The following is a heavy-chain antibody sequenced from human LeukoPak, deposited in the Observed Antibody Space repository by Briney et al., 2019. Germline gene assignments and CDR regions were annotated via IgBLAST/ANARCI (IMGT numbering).Heavy chain of an antibody. D-gene: IGHD3-22*01. Sequence: SETLSLICAVYSGSFCGYYWGWTREPPGKGLEWIGEINNSGSTNYNPSLKSRVTKSVDTSKNQFSLKLSSVTAADTAVYYCARGRSRRYYYDSSGYYYPPDYWGQGTLVTVSS. V-gene: IGHV4-34*01. CDR1: SGSFCGYY. J-gene: IGHJ4*02. CDR3: ARGRSRRYYYDSSGYYYPPDY. CDR2: INNSGST.